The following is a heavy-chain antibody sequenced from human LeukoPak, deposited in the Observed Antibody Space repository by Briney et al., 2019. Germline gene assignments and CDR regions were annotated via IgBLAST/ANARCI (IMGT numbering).Heavy chain of an antibody. D-gene: IGHD5-18*01. Sequence: ASVKVSCKASGYTFTGYYMHWVRQAPGQGLEWMGWINPNSGGTNYAQKFQGRVTMTRDTSISTAYMELSRLRSDDTAVYYCARGGYSYGYMSSTTAGKYYYGMDVWGQGTTVTVSS. CDR2: INPNSGGT. V-gene: IGHV1-2*02. CDR3: ARGGYSYGYMSSTTAGKYYYGMDV. CDR1: GYTFTGYY. J-gene: IGHJ6*02.